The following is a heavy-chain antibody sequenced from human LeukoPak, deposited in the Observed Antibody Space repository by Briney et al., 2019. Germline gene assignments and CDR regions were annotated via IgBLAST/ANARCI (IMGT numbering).Heavy chain of an antibody. J-gene: IGHJ4*02. V-gene: IGHV1-46*01. D-gene: IGHD3-22*01. Sequence: GASVKVSCKASGYTFTGYYLHWVRQAPGQGLEWMGIINPSGGSTNYAQKFQGRVTMTRDTSTSTVYVELSSLRSADTAVYYCARGGSGYSSVYFDYWGQGTLVAVSS. CDR2: INPSGGST. CDR3: ARGGSGYSSVYFDY. CDR1: GYTFTGYY.